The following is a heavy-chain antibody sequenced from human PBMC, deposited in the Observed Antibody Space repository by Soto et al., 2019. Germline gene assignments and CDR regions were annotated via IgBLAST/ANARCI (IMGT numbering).Heavy chain of an antibody. CDR2: IRSKTYGGTT. J-gene: IGHJ5*02. V-gene: IGHV3-49*03. D-gene: IGHD3-22*01. CDR3: SRRRDYDSSAYYDH. Sequence: GGSLRLSCTVSGFNFGDYAMSWFRQAPGKGLEWVGFIRSKTYGGTTEYAASVKGRFIISRDDSKSIAYLEMNSLKTEDTAVYYCSRRRDYDSSAYYDHWGQGTLVTVSS. CDR1: GFNFGDYA.